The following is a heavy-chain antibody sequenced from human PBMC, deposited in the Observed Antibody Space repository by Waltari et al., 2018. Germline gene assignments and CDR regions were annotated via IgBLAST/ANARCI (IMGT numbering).Heavy chain of an antibody. V-gene: IGHV1-3*01. CDR3: ARDGPNDFWSGSKPYYYGMDV. D-gene: IGHD3-3*01. CDR1: GYAFTSSA. CDR2: INAGNGNT. J-gene: IGHJ6*02. Sequence: QAQLVQSGAEVKKPGASVKVSCKASGYAFTSSAMHWVRQARGQRLEWMGWINAGNGNTKYSQKFQGRVTIIRDTSAITAYMELSSLRSEDTAVYYCARDGPNDFWSGSKPYYYGMDVWGQGTTVTVSS.